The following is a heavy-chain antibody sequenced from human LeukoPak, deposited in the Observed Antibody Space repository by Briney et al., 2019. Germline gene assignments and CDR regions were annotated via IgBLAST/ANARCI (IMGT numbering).Heavy chain of an antibody. D-gene: IGHD3-9*01. CDR1: GSGFSSYA. V-gene: IGHV3-23*01. CDR3: SKARSYDISYGMDD. CDR2: VSGSGGTT. J-gene: IGHJ6*02. Sequence: PGGSLRHSCAAPGSGFSSYAMTWIRQAPGKGLQWLSSVSGSGGTTFFADSVKGRFTISRDNSKTSMYLQMRRLRADAAAVYFCSKARSYDISYGMDDWGQGTTVIVSS.